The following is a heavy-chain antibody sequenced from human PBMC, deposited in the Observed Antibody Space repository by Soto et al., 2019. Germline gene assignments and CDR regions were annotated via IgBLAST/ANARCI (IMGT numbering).Heavy chain of an antibody. V-gene: IGHV1-69*13. CDR3: ARDRNGDTMVRGVIAHYYYGMDV. J-gene: IGHJ6*02. CDR1: GGTFSSYA. D-gene: IGHD3-10*01. CDR2: IIPIFGTA. Sequence: SVKVSCKASGGTFSSYAISWVRQAPGQGLEWMGGIIPIFGTANYAQKFQGRVTITADGSTSTAYMELSSLRSEDTAVYYCARDRNGDTMVRGVIAHYYYGMDVWGQGATVTVSS.